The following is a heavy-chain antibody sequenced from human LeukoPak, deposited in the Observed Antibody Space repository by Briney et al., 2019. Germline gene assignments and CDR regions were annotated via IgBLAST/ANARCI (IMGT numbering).Heavy chain of an antibody. CDR1: GYTFTSYG. V-gene: IGHV1-18*04. CDR3: ARAGAPLVVPAANFDY. D-gene: IGHD2-2*01. Sequence: ASVKVSCKASGYTFTSYGISGVRQARGKGLECMGWLSAYNGNTNYAQKLQGRVTMTTDTSTSTAYMELRSLRSDDTAVYYCARAGAPLVVPAANFDYWGEGTLVTVSS. J-gene: IGHJ4*02. CDR2: LSAYNGNT.